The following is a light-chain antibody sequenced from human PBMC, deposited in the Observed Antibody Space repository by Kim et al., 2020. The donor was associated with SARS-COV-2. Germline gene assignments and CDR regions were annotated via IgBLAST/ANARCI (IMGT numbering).Light chain of an antibody. CDR3: NSRDSSGNHLV. CDR1: SLRRDY. V-gene: IGLV3-19*01. Sequence: ALGQTVRSRSQGDSLRRDYESGYQQKPGQAPVLVIYGKNNRPSGIPDRFSGSSSGNTASLTITGAQAEDEADYYCNSRDSSGNHLVFGGGTKVTVL. J-gene: IGLJ3*02. CDR2: GKN.